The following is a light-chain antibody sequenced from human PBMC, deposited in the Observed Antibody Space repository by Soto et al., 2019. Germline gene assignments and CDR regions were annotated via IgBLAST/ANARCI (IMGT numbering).Light chain of an antibody. V-gene: IGLV2-8*01. J-gene: IGLJ1*01. Sequence: QSVLTQPPSASGSPGQSVTISCTGTSSDVGGYNYVSWYQQHPGKAPKIMIYKVNKRPSGVPDRFWGSKSGNTASLTISGLQVEEEAEYHCCSYAGTYYVVGTGTKLTVL. CDR1: SSDVGGYNY. CDR3: CSYAGTYYV. CDR2: KVN.